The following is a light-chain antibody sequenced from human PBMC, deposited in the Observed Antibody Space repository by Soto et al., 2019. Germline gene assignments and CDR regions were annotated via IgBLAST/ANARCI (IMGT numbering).Light chain of an antibody. Sequence: QSALTQPASVSGSPGQSITISCTGTSSDVGGYNYVSWYQQHPGKAPKLIIYDVSNRPSGVSNRFSGSKSCNPASLTISGLQAEDEAEYYCSSYTSSTTPYVFGTGTKVTVL. CDR3: SSYTSSTTPYV. V-gene: IGLV2-14*03. J-gene: IGLJ1*01. CDR1: SSDVGGYNY. CDR2: DVS.